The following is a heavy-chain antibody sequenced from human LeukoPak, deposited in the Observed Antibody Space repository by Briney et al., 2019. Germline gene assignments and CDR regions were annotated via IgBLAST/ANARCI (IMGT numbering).Heavy chain of an antibody. CDR3: AGGRGYSYGYRAFPV. CDR2: INHSGST. V-gene: IGHV4-34*01. J-gene: IGHJ6*04. D-gene: IGHD5-18*01. CDR1: GGSFSGYY. Sequence: SETLSLTCAVYGGSFSGYYWSWIRQPPGKGLEWIGEINHSGSTNYNPSLKSRVTISVDTSKNQFSLKLSAVTAADTALYYCAGGRGYSYGYRAFPVWGKGTTVPSPQ.